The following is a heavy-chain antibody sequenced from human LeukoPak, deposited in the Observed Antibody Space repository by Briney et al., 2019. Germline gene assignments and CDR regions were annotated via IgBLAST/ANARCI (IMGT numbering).Heavy chain of an antibody. Sequence: GGSLRLSCTASGFTFGDYAMTWVRQAPGKGLEWVGFIRIKAYGGTTEYAASVKGRFIISRDDSKSIAYLQMNSLKTEDTAVYYCTRDRRGDYPHFDYWGQGTLVTVSS. CDR2: IRIKAYGGTT. D-gene: IGHD4-17*01. J-gene: IGHJ4*02. CDR1: GFTFGDYA. CDR3: TRDRRGDYPHFDY. V-gene: IGHV3-49*04.